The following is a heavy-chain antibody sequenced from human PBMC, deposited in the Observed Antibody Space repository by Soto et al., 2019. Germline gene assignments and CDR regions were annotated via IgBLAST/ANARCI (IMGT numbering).Heavy chain of an antibody. D-gene: IGHD3-10*01. CDR2: LNAGNGDT. Sequence: QAQLEQSGAEVKKPGASVKISCKASGYTFTNYAVHWLRQAPGQGLEWMGWLNAGNGDTKYSPTFQGRVTITRDTSASTADMELSSLRSEDTAVYYCARQGIPYNSGSRDYFYYYYNYMDVWGKGTTVTVSS. CDR3: ARQGIPYNSGSRDYFYYYYNYMDV. CDR1: GYTFTNYA. V-gene: IGHV1-3*01. J-gene: IGHJ6*03.